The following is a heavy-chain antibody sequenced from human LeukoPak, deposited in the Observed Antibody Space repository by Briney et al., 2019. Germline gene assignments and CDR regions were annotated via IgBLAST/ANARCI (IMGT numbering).Heavy chain of an antibody. CDR1: GGSISSYY. V-gene: IGHV4-59*12. D-gene: IGHD3-16*01. J-gene: IGHJ5*02. CDR2: IYYSEST. CDR3: ARGVAPIYDYVWGSPPNWFDP. Sequence: SETLFLTCTVPGGSISSYYWSWIRQPPGKGLEWMGAIYYSESTNYHPSLKSRDTISVDTTKNQFTLKLSSVTAADTAVYYCARGVAPIYDYVWGSPPNWFDPWGQGTLVTVSS.